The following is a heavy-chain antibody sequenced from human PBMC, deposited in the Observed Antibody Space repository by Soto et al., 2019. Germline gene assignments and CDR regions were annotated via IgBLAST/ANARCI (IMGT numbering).Heavy chain of an antibody. Sequence: QVQLQESGPGLVKPSQTLSLTCTVSGGSISSGDYYWSWIRQPPGKGLGWIGSLYYSGRTYYNPSLKSRVTISVHTSKSRCSRRVSSVTGADTAVYYCARGSYYYDNSGYYHYWGEGTLVVVSS. CDR3: ARGSYYYDNSGYYHY. V-gene: IGHV4-30-4*01. J-gene: IGHJ4*02. CDR1: GGSISSGDYY. D-gene: IGHD3-22*01. CDR2: LYYSGRT.